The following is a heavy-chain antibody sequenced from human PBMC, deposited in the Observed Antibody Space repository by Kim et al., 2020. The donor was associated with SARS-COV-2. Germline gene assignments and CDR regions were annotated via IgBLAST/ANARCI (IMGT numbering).Heavy chain of an antibody. V-gene: IGHV3-30*18. CDR2: ISYDGSNK. J-gene: IGHJ6*02. Sequence: GGSLRLSCAASGFTFSSYGMHWVRQAPGKGLEWVAVISYDGSNKYYADSVKGRFTISRDNSKNTLYLQMNSLIAEDTAVYYCAKDTYSSSWYRYYYYGMDVWGQGTTVSVSS. CDR3: AKDTYSSSWYRYYYYGMDV. CDR1: GFTFSSYG. D-gene: IGHD6-13*01.